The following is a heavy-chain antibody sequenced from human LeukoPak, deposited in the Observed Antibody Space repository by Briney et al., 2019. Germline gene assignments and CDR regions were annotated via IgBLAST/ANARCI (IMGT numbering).Heavy chain of an antibody. Sequence: PGGSLRLSCAASGFTFSSYAMHWVRQAPGKGLEWVAVISYDGSNKYYADSVKGRFTIPRDNSKNTLYLQMKSLRAEDTAVYYCARDRVGATDYFDYWGQGTLVTVSS. CDR3: ARDRVGATDYFDY. V-gene: IGHV3-30-3*01. J-gene: IGHJ4*02. D-gene: IGHD1-26*01. CDR2: ISYDGSNK. CDR1: GFTFSSYA.